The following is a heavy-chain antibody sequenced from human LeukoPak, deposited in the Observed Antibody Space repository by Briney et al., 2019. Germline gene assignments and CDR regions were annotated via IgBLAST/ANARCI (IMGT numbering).Heavy chain of an antibody. CDR2: ISGSGDTT. J-gene: IGHJ6*03. CDR3: ARQGSPYYYMDV. D-gene: IGHD1-26*01. V-gene: IGHV3-23*01. Sequence: GGSLRLSCAASGLTFSSYAMTWVRQAPGKGLEWVSSISGSGDTTYYADSVKGRFTISRENAKNSLYLQMNSLRAGDTAVYYCARQGSPYYYMDVWGKGTTVTISS. CDR1: GLTFSSYA.